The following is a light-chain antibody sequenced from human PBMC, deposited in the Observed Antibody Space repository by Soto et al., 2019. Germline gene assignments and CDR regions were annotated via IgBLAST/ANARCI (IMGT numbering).Light chain of an antibody. CDR1: QSVSNF. J-gene: IGKJ1*01. CDR3: QQYSNWPSWT. V-gene: IGKV3-15*01. CDR2: GAS. Sequence: EKVMTQSPATLSMSPGERATLSCRASQSVSNFLAWYQQKPGQAPRLLISGASTRATGVPARFSGSGSGTEFTLTISSLQSEDFAVYYCQQYSNWPSWTFGQGTKVEVK.